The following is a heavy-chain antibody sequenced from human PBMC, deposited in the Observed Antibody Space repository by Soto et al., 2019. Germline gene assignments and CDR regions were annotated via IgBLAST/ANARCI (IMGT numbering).Heavy chain of an antibody. CDR3: ARAGNYYDSSGYYYVSVFDY. D-gene: IGHD3-22*01. V-gene: IGHV4-61*08. CDR1: GGYVISGGYY. J-gene: IGHJ4*02. CDR2: IYYSGST. Sequence: SETMSVTWSVAGGYVISGGYYWSWIRQPPGKGLEWIGYIYYSGSTNYNPSLKSRVTISVDTSKNQFSLKLSSVTAADMAVYYCARAGNYYDSSGYYYVSVFDYWGQGTLVTVSS.